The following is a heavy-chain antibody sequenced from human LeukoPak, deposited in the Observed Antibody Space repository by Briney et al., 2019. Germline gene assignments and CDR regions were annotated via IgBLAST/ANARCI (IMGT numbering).Heavy chain of an antibody. J-gene: IGHJ4*02. Sequence: GGSLRLSCAASGFTFSSYWMSWVRQAPGKGLEWVANIKQDGSEKYYVDSVKGRFTISRDNAKNSLYLQMNSLRAEDTAVYYCARDLGGAAGTLGFDYWGQGTMVTVSS. CDR1: GFTFSSYW. CDR3: ARDLGGAAGTLGFDY. D-gene: IGHD6-13*01. CDR2: IKQDGSEK. V-gene: IGHV3-7*01.